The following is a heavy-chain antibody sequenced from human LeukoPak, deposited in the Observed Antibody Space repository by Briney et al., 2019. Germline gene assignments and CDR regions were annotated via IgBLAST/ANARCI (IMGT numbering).Heavy chain of an antibody. CDR2: IIPIFGTA. V-gene: IGHV1-69*13. J-gene: IGHJ4*02. CDR1: GGTFSSYA. Sequence: GASVKVSCKASGGTFSSYAISWVRQAPGQGLEWMGGIIPIFGTANYAQKFQGRVTITADESTSTAYMELSSLRSEDTAVYYCALNHYYDSSGPREYYFDYWGQGTLVTVSS. CDR3: ALNHYYDSSGPREYYFDY. D-gene: IGHD3-22*01.